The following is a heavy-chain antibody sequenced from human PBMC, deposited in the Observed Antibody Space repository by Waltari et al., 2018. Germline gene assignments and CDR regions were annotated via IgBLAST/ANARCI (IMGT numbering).Heavy chain of an antibody. J-gene: IGHJ4*02. CDR1: GFSVTENF. CDR2: IYSAGST. CDR3: ATLIDPF. Sequence: LRVVESGGGVVQPGGSVRLSCETSGFSVTENFLTWVRQAPGKGLEWVSVIYSAGSTSYADSVKARFTISRDNSRNVVYLQMNNLRAEDTAVYYCATLIDPFWGQGTLVTVSS. V-gene: IGHV3-66*01.